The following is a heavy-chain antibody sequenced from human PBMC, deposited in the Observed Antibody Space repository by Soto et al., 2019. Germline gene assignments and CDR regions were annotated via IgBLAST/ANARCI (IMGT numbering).Heavy chain of an antibody. CDR2: ISSSGSSDV. V-gene: IGHV3-11*01. D-gene: IGHD4-4*01. Sequence: GGSLRLFCAASGITLSDYHMSWIRQAPGTGLEWIAYISSSGSSDVYYADSVKGRFAMSRDSARNSLDVEMNSLRAEDTAAYYCATDPQRSDNYNFDYWGQGIQVTVS. J-gene: IGHJ4*02. CDR3: ATDPQRSDNYNFDY. CDR1: GITLSDYH.